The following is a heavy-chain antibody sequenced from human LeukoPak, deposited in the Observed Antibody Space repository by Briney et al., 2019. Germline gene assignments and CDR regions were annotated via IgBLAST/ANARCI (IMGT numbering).Heavy chain of an antibody. CDR1: GGTFSSYA. CDR2: IIPIFGTA. J-gene: IGHJ4*02. Sequence: SVKVSCKASGGTFSSYAISWARQAPGQGLEWMGGIIPIFGTANYAQKFQGRVTITADESTSTAYMELSSLRAEDTAVYYCVKDRRSSWYSCFDYWGQGTLVTVSS. V-gene: IGHV1-69*13. CDR3: VKDRRSSWYSCFDY. D-gene: IGHD6-13*01.